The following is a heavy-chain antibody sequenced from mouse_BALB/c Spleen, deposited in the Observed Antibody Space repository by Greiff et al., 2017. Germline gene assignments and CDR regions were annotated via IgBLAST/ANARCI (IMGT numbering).Heavy chain of an antibody. CDR2: ISYSGST. CDR1: GYSITSDYA. Sequence: EVKLMESGPGLVKPSQSLSLTCTVTGYSITSDYAWNWIRQFPGNKLEWMGYISYSGSTSYNPSLKSRISITRDTSKNQFFLQLNSVTTEDTATYYCARSRGNYDYAMDYWGQGTSVTVSS. D-gene: IGHD2-1*01. J-gene: IGHJ4*01. CDR3: ARSRGNYDYAMDY. V-gene: IGHV3-2*02.